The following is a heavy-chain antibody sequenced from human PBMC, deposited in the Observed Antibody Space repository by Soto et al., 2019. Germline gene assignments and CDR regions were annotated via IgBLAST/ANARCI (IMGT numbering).Heavy chain of an antibody. D-gene: IGHD4-4*01. V-gene: IGHV3-48*03. CDR3: ARESDSNYDGMDV. CDR2: ISSSGSTI. CDR1: GFTFSSYE. Sequence: PGGSLRLSCAASGFTFSSYEMNWVRQAPGKGLEWVSYISSSGSTIYYADSVKGRFTISRDNAKNSLYLQMNSLRAEDTAVYYCARESDSNYDGMDVWGQGTTVTVSS. J-gene: IGHJ6*02.